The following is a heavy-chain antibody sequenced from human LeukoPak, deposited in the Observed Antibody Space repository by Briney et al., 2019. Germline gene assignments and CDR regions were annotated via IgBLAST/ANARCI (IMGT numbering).Heavy chain of an antibody. CDR1: GGTFSSYA. D-gene: IGHD3-10*01. CDR3: ARGMVRNYYYGMDV. V-gene: IGHV1-69*13. J-gene: IGHJ6*02. CDR2: IIPIFGTA. Sequence: ASVKVSCKASGGTFSSYAISWVRQAPGQGLEWMGGIIPIFGTANYAQKSQGRVTITADESTSTAYMELSSLRSEDTAVYYCARGMVRNYYYGMDVWGQGTTVTVSS.